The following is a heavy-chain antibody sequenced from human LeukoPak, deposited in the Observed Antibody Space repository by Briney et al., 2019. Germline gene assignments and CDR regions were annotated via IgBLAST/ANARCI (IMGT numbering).Heavy chain of an antibody. Sequence: GGSLRLSCAASGFTFSSYAMHWVRQAPGKGLEWVAVISYDGSNKYYADSVKGRFTISRDNSKNTLYLQMNRLRAEDTAVYYCARVPLWFGESTTSAFDIWGQGTMVTVSS. CDR1: GFTFSSYA. CDR3: ARVPLWFGESTTSAFDI. D-gene: IGHD3-10*01. CDR2: ISYDGSNK. J-gene: IGHJ3*02. V-gene: IGHV3-30*04.